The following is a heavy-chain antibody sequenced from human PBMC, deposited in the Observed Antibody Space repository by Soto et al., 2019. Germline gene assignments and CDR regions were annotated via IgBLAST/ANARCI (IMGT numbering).Heavy chain of an antibody. V-gene: IGHV3-23*01. D-gene: IGHD2-15*01. Sequence: GGSLRLSCAASGFTFSRYAMSWVRQAPGKGLEWVSAISGSGGSTYYADSVKGRFTISRDNSKNTLYLQMNSLRAEDTAVYYCAKDLGSIVVVVAATRYLDCWGQGTLVTVSS. CDR3: AKDLGSIVVVVAATRYLDC. CDR1: GFTFSRYA. J-gene: IGHJ4*02. CDR2: ISGSGGST.